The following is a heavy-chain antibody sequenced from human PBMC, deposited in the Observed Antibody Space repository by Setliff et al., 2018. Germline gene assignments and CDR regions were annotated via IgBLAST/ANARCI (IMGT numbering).Heavy chain of an antibody. J-gene: IGHJ5*02. CDR1: GHSIDSDSY. V-gene: IGHV4-38-2*02. D-gene: IGHD3-16*01. CDR3: ARDYQGGWFDP. CDR2: IYHNGNT. Sequence: SETLSLTCAVSGHSIDSDSYWGWIRQSPGKGLEWIGYIYHNGNTNFNPSLRSRVNMSVDTSKTQVSLTLTSVTAADTAVYYCARDYQGGWFDPWGPGTLVTVSS.